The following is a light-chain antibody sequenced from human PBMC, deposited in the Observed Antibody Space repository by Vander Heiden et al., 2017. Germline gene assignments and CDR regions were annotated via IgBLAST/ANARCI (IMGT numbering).Light chain of an antibody. CDR2: AAS. V-gene: IGKV1-39*01. CDR3: QQSYSTPPIT. J-gene: IGKJ5*01. CDR1: QSISSY. Sequence: DIQMIQSPSSLSASVGDRVTITCRASQSISSYLNWYQQKQGKAPKLLIYAASSLQSGVPSRWSGSRSGTDVTLTISSLQPEDVATYYCQQSYSTPPITFGQGTQLEIK.